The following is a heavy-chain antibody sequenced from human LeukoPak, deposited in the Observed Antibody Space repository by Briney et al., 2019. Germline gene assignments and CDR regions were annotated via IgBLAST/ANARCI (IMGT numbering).Heavy chain of an antibody. Sequence: PGGSLRLSCAASGFTFSSYAMSRVRPAPGKGLEWVSAISGSGGSTYYADSVKGRFTISRDNSKNTLYLQMNSLRAEDTAVYYCAKDSPYRGWFLLWGQGTLVTVSS. D-gene: IGHD3-10*01. CDR2: ISGSGGST. J-gene: IGHJ4*02. CDR1: GFTFSSYA. CDR3: AKDSPYRGWFLL. V-gene: IGHV3-23*01.